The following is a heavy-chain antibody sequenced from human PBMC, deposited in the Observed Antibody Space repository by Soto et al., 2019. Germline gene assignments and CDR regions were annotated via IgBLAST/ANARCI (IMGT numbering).Heavy chain of an antibody. CDR3: AGRIDTFDI. CDR1: GYTFNRYG. J-gene: IGHJ3*02. Sequence: QVQLVQSGAEVKKPGTSVKVSCKASGYTFNRYGISWVRQAPGQGLEWMGWINPYNGNTNDAQKLQGRVTMTTDTSTSTAYMELRSLRSDDTAVYYCAGRIDTFDIWGQGTMVTVSS. CDR2: INPYNGNT. V-gene: IGHV1-18*01. D-gene: IGHD2-15*01.